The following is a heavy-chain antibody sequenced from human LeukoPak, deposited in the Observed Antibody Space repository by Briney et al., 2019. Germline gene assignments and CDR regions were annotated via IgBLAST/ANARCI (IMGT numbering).Heavy chain of an antibody. V-gene: IGHV1-46*01. CDR2: INPTSGDT. CDR1: GYTFTSYY. J-gene: IGHJ3*02. D-gene: IGHD6-25*01. CDR3: ARYGFSSVWQGGWHAFDI. Sequence: LWASVKVSCKASGYTFTSYYVHWVRQAPGQGLQWMGIINPTSGDTNYAQNFQGRVTMTRDMSTSTVYMELSSLRSEDTAVYYCARYGFSSVWQGGWHAFDIWGHGTMVTVSS.